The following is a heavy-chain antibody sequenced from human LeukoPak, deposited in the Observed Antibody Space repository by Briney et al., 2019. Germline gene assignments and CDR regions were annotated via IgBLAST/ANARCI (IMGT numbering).Heavy chain of an antibody. Sequence: ASVKVSCKASGYTXTSYGISWVRQAPGQGLEWMGWISAYNGNANYAQKLQGRVTMTTDTSTSTAYMELRSLRSDDTAVYYCASTVTTTSGNAFDIWGQGTMVTVSS. D-gene: IGHD4-17*01. CDR2: ISAYNGNA. CDR1: GYTXTSYG. J-gene: IGHJ3*02. CDR3: ASTVTTTSGNAFDI. V-gene: IGHV1-18*01.